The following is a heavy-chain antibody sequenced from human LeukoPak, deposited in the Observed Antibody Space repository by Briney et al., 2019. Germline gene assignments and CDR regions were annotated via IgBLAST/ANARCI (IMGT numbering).Heavy chain of an antibody. J-gene: IGHJ4*02. CDR3: ARDAYYYDPSKYYFDY. CDR1: GFTFSSYS. Sequence: KAGGSLRLSCAASGFTFSSYSMNWVRQAPGKGLEWVSSISSSTYIYYADSVRGRFTISRDNAKNSLYLQMNSLRAEDTAVYYCARDAYYYDPSKYYFDYWGQGSLVTVSS. V-gene: IGHV3-21*01. D-gene: IGHD3-22*01. CDR2: ISSSTYI.